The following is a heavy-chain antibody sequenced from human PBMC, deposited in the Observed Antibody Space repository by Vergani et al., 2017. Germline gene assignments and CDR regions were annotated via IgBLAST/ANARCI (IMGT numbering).Heavy chain of an antibody. V-gene: IGHV3-30*01. CDR3: ARVRGYSGYGYPGY. Sequence: QVQLVESGGGVVQPGRSLRLSCAASGFTFSSYAMHWVRQAPGKGLEWVAVISYDGSNKYYADSVKGRFTISRDNSKNTLYLQMNSLRAEDTAVYYCARVRGYSGYGYPGYWGQGTLVTVSS. J-gene: IGHJ4*02. D-gene: IGHD5-12*01. CDR1: GFTFSSYA. CDR2: ISYDGSNK.